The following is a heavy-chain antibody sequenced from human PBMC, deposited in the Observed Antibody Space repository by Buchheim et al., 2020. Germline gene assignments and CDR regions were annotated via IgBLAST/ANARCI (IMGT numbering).Heavy chain of an antibody. V-gene: IGHV4-31*03. CDR2: IYYSGST. CDR1: GGSISSGGYY. J-gene: IGHJ6*02. CDR3: ARDRYYDSSGPPLYYYYGMDV. Sequence: QVQLQESGPGLVKPSQTLSLTCTVSGGSISSGGYYWSWIRQHPGKGLEWIGYIYYSGSTYYNPSLKSRVTISVDTSKNQFSLKLSSVTAADTAVYYCARDRYYDSSGPPLYYYYGMDVWGQGTT. D-gene: IGHD3-22*01.